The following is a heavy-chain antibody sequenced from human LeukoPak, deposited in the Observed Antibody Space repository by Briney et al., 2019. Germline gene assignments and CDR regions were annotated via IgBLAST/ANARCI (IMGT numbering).Heavy chain of an antibody. Sequence: GSLRLSCAASGFTVSSNYMSWIRQPPGKGLEWIGSIYYSGSTYYNPSLKSRVTISVDTSKNQFSLKLSSVTAADTAVYYCARADSSGWYGGWFDPWGQGTLVTVSS. CDR3: ARADSSGWYGGWFDP. J-gene: IGHJ5*02. CDR1: GFTVSSNY. D-gene: IGHD6-19*01. CDR2: IYYSGST. V-gene: IGHV4-59*02.